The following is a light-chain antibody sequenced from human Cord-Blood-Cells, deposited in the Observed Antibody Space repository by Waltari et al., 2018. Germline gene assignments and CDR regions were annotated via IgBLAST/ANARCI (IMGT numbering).Light chain of an antibody. J-gene: IGKJ1*01. CDR2: AAS. Sequence: DIQMTHSPCSLSAFVGDRVTITCRASQGISNYLAWYQQKPGKVPKLLIYAASTLQSAVPSRCSGSGSGTDFTLTISSLQPEDVATYYCQKYNSAPWTFGQGTKVEIK. CDR3: QKYNSAPWT. CDR1: QGISNY. V-gene: IGKV1-27*01.